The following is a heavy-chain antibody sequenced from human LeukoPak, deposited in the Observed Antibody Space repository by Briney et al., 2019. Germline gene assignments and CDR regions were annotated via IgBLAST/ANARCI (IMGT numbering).Heavy chain of an antibody. CDR1: GGSISSYY. CDR2: IYTSGST. D-gene: IGHD3-10*01. J-gene: IGHJ5*02. Sequence: PSETLSLTCTVSGGSISSYYWSWIRQPAGKGLEWIGRIYTSGSTNYNPSLKSRVTMSVDTSKNQFSLKLSSATAADTAVYYCAREIHYYGSGSYFFPFDPWGQGTLVTVSS. V-gene: IGHV4-4*07. CDR3: AREIHYYGSGSYFFPFDP.